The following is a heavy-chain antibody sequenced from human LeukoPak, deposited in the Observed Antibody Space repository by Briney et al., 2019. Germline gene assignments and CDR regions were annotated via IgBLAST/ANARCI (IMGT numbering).Heavy chain of an antibody. Sequence: ASVKVSCKASGYTFTSYDINCVRQATGQGLEWMGWMNPNSGNTGYAQKFQGRVTMTRNTSISTDYMELSSLRSEDTAVYYCARGVRYFDWLSTSDDYWGQGTLVTVSS. CDR1: GYTFTSYD. CDR3: ARGVRYFDWLSTSDDY. CDR2: MNPNSGNT. V-gene: IGHV1-8*01. D-gene: IGHD3-9*01. J-gene: IGHJ4*02.